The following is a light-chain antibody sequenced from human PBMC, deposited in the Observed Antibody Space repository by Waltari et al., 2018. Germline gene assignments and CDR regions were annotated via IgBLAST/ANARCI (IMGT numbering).Light chain of an antibody. J-gene: IGLJ2*01. Sequence: SYELTQPPSVSVSPGQTASITCFGAQWGDKYAYWYQQRPGQSPVAVIYQDGKRPSGIPERFSGSNSGNTATLTISGTQAMDEADYYCQAWDSSTVVFGGGTKLTVL. CDR2: QDG. CDR3: QAWDSSTVV. V-gene: IGLV3-1*01. CDR1: QWGDKY.